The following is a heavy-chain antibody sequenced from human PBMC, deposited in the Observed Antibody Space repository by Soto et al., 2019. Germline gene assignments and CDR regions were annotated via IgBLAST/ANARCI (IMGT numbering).Heavy chain of an antibody. V-gene: IGHV3-30*14. CDR1: GFPFSDYV. CDR2: MTYDGATE. D-gene: IGHD3-10*02. J-gene: IGHJ3*01. Sequence: QVHLVESGGGVVQPGRSLILSCAASGFPFSDYVIHWVRQAAGKGLEWVASMTYDGATEYYADSVKGRFTVSRDNSKSTPSLQMNSVRPEDTAVYYCARVRITMSVNESLDVWGQGTTVTVSS. CDR3: ARVRITMSVNESLDV.